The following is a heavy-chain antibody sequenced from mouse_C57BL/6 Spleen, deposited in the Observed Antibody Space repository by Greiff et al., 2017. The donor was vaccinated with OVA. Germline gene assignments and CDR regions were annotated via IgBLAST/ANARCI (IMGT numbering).Heavy chain of an antibody. CDR3: ARRWTVVATDWYVDV. J-gene: IGHJ1*03. CDR1: GYAFSSSW. Sequence: QVQLQQSGPELVKPGASVKIPCKASGYAFSSSWMNWVKQRPGKGLEWIGRIYPGDGDTNYNGKFKGKATLTADKSSSTAYMQLSSLTSEDSAVYFCARRWTVVATDWYVDVWGTGTTVTVSS. CDR2: IYPGDGDT. D-gene: IGHD1-1*01. V-gene: IGHV1-82*01.